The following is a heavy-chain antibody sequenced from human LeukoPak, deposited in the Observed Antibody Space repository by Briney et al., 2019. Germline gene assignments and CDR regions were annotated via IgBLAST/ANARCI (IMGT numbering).Heavy chain of an antibody. CDR3: ARDDYYDKGY. CDR1: GFSFSSYA. CDR2: ISSSGSTT. J-gene: IGHJ4*02. D-gene: IGHD3-22*01. V-gene: IGHV3-48*03. Sequence: TGGSLRLSCAASGFSFSSYAMNWIRQAPGKGLEWVSYISSSGSTTHYADSVKGRFTISRDNAKKSLYLQMSSLRAEDTAVYYCARDDYYDKGYWGQGTLVTVSS.